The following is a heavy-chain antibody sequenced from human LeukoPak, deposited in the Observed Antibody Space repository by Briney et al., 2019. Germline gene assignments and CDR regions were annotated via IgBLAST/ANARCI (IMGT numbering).Heavy chain of an antibody. Sequence: PSETLSLTCTVSGGSISSGDYYWSWIRQPPGKGLEWIGYIYYSGSTYYNPSLKSRVTISVDTSKNQFSPKLSSVTAADTAVYYCARGTSIRYFDWSPYYYYMDVWGKGTTVTVSS. D-gene: IGHD3-9*01. V-gene: IGHV4-30-4*08. CDR2: IYYSGST. CDR3: ARGTSIRYFDWSPYYYYMDV. CDR1: GGSISSGDYY. J-gene: IGHJ6*03.